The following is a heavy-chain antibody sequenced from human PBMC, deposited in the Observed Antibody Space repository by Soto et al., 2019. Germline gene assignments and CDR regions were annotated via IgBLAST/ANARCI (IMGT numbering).Heavy chain of an antibody. V-gene: IGHV1-69*13. Sequence: ASVKVSCKASGGTFSSYAISWVRQAPGQGLEWMGGIIPIFGTANYAQKFQGRVTITADESTSTAYMELSSLRSEDTAVYYCAIIEGLTYYYDSSGPPLFDYWGQGTLVTVS. J-gene: IGHJ4*02. D-gene: IGHD3-22*01. CDR2: IIPIFGTA. CDR3: AIIEGLTYYYDSSGPPLFDY. CDR1: GGTFSSYA.